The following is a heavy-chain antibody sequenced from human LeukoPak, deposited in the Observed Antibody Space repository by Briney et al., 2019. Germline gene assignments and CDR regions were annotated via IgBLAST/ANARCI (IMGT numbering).Heavy chain of an antibody. CDR3: ARSGRGYYDSLDH. J-gene: IGHJ4*02. V-gene: IGHV3-33*01. Sequence: GGSLRLSCAASGFTFSSHGMHWVRQAPGKGLEWVALIWYDGSNKYYADSVKGRFTISRDNANNTLYLQMNSLRTEDTAVYYCARSGRGYYDSLDHWGQGDLVTVSS. CDR1: GFTFSSHG. CDR2: IWYDGSNK. D-gene: IGHD3-22*01.